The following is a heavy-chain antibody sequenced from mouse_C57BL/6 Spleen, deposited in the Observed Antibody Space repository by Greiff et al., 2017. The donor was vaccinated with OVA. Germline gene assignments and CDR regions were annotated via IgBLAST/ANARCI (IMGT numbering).Heavy chain of an antibody. CDR1: GYTFTDYY. CDR3: ARWGDYGYAMDY. Sequence: EVQLQQSGPELVKPGASVKISCKASGYTFTDYYMNWVKQSHGKSLEWIGDINPNNGGTSYNQKFKGKATLTVDKSSSTAYMELRSLTSEDSAVYYCARWGDYGYAMDYWGQGTSVTVSS. CDR2: INPNNGGT. J-gene: IGHJ4*01. V-gene: IGHV1-26*01. D-gene: IGHD2-4*01.